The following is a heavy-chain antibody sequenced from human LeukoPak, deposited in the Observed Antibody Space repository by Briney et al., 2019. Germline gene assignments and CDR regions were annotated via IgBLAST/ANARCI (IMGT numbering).Heavy chain of an antibody. CDR2: ISSTSSTI. D-gene: IGHD5-12*01. V-gene: IGHV3-48*01. CDR3: ARDHPDGGYSTSSFDY. CDR1: GFTFSTYG. Sequence: GGSLRLSCAASGFTFSTYGMNWVRQAPGKGREWVSYISSTSSTIYYAYSVKGRFTISRDNAKNSLYLQMNSLRVEDKAVFYCARDHPDGGYSTSSFDYWGQGTLVTVSS. J-gene: IGHJ4*02.